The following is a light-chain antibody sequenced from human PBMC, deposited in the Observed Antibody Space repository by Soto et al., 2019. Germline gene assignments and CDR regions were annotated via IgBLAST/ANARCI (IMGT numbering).Light chain of an antibody. CDR1: QTIGNW. Sequence: DIQMTQSPSTLPASVGDRVTITCRASQTIGNWLAWYQQKPGKVPKLLIYNASTLESGAPSRFSGSGSGTEFTLTISSLQPVDFATYYCQQCNLYWTFGQGTKVEIK. J-gene: IGKJ1*01. V-gene: IGKV1-5*03. CDR3: QQCNLYWT. CDR2: NAS.